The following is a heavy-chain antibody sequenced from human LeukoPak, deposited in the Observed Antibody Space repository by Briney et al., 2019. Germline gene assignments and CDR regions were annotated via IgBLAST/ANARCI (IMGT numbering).Heavy chain of an antibody. CDR2: ISSDGTST. CDR1: GFIFSTSA. Sequence: GRSLRLSCVDSGFIFSTSALHWIRQAPGKGLQWVTVISSDGTSTFYADSVRGRFTISRDNSKNTLYLQMNSLTTDDTAIYYCARGLKGRSAHWGQGTLVTVSS. V-gene: IGHV3-30*04. CDR3: ARGLKGRSAH. J-gene: IGHJ4*02. D-gene: IGHD3-10*01.